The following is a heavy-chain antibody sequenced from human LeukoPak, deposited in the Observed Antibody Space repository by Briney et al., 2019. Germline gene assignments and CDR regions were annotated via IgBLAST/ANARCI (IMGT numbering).Heavy chain of an antibody. CDR3: ASPGGGYSSGWYYFDY. D-gene: IGHD6-19*01. CDR1: GGTFSSYA. V-gene: IGHV1-69*05. J-gene: IGHJ4*02. CDR2: IIPIFGTA. Sequence: SVKVSCKASGGTFSSYAISWVRQAPGQGLEWMGGIIPIFGTANYAQKFQGRVTMTRDTSTSTVYMELSSLRSEDTAVYYCASPGGGYSSGWYYFDYWGQGTLVTVSS.